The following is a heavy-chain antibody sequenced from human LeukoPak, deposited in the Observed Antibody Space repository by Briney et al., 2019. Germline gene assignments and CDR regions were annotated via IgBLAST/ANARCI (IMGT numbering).Heavy chain of an antibody. D-gene: IGHD3-16*01. CDR1: GFTFDDYA. Sequence: GGSLRLSCAASGFTFDDYAMHWVRQAPGKGLEWVSGISWNSGSIGYADSVKGRFTISRDNAKNSLYLQMNSLRAEDMALYYCARGVWGSLLVHTDYWGQGTLVTVSS. CDR3: ARGVWGSLLVHTDY. CDR2: ISWNSGSI. V-gene: IGHV3-9*03. J-gene: IGHJ4*02.